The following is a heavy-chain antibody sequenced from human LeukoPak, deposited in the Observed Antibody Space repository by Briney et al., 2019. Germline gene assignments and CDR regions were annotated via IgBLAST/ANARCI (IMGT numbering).Heavy chain of an antibody. CDR1: GGSISNYY. CDR2: IFSSGDT. J-gene: IGHJ3*01. V-gene: IGHV4-59*01. CDR3: ARWPMTNLVFDV. Sequence: PSETLSLTCTVSGGSISNYYWSWIRQPPGKGLEWIGYIFSSGDTTYNPSLKSRLTISVDTSKNQFSLRLRSVTAADTAIYLCARWPMTNLVFDVWGQGTVVTVSS. D-gene: IGHD3-22*01.